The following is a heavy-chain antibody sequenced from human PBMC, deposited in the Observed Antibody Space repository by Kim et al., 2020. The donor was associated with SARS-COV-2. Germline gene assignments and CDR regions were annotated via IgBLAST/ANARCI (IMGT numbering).Heavy chain of an antibody. Sequence: NPSLTSRVTISVDTSKKQFSLKLSSVTAADTAVYYWARGFSSSSYGPLDVWGQGTTVTVSS. D-gene: IGHD3-22*01. J-gene: IGHJ6*02. V-gene: IGHV4-34*01. CDR3: ARGFSSSSYGPLDV.